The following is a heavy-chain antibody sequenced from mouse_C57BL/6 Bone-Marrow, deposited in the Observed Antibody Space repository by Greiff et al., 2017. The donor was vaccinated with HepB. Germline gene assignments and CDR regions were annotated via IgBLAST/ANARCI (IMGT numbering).Heavy chain of an antibody. V-gene: IGHV1-80*01. J-gene: IGHJ2*01. Sequence: QVHVKQSGAELVKPGASVKISCKASGYAFSSYWMNWVKQRPGKGLEWIGQIYPGDGDTNYNGKFKGKATLTADKSSSTAYMQLSSLTSEDSAVYVCARGENYYGSRPDYWGQGTTLTVSS. CDR3: ARGENYYGSRPDY. CDR2: IYPGDGDT. D-gene: IGHD1-1*01. CDR1: GYAFSSYW.